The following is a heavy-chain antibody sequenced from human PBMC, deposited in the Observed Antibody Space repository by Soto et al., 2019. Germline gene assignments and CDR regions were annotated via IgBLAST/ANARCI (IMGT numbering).Heavy chain of an antibody. D-gene: IGHD6-6*01. CDR3: AREYSSSSPDYYYYGMDV. Sequence: QVQLVQSGAEVKKPGSSVKVSCKASGGTFSSYAISWVRQAPGQGLEWMGGIIPIFGTANYAQKFQGRVTITADEYTSTADIELSSLRSEDTAVYYCAREYSSSSPDYYYYGMDVWGQGTTVTVSS. CDR2: IIPIFGTA. V-gene: IGHV1-69*01. CDR1: GGTFSSYA. J-gene: IGHJ6*02.